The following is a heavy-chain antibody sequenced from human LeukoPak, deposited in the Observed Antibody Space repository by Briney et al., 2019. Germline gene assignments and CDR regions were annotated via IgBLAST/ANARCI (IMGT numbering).Heavy chain of an antibody. J-gene: IGHJ3*02. CDR3: TTALVDITMMYGAFDI. V-gene: IGHV3-48*03. Sequence: GGSLRLSCAASGFTFSSYEMNWVRQAPGKGLEWVSYISSSGSTIYYADSVKGRFTISRDNAKNSLYLQMNSLKTEDTAVYYCTTALVDITMMYGAFDIWGQGTMVTVSS. CDR1: GFTFSSYE. D-gene: IGHD3-22*01. CDR2: ISSSGSTI.